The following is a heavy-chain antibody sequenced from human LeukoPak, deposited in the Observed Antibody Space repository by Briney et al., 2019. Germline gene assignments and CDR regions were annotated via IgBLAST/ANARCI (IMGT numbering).Heavy chain of an antibody. V-gene: IGHV4-39*01. J-gene: IGHJ3*02. CDR1: GGSISRSNYF. CDR3: ARHFSMASDPFDI. Sequence: KPSETLSRTCTVSGGSISRSNYFWGWIRQPPGKGLEWIGSIYYTGSTQYNPSLKSRVTISVDTSKNQFSLKLGSVPAADTAVYYCARHFSMASDPFDIWGEGTLVAVSS. CDR2: IYYTGST. D-gene: IGHD5-24*01.